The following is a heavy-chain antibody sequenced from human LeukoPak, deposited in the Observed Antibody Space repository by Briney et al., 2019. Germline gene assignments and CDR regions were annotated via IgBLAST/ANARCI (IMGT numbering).Heavy chain of an antibody. Sequence: SETLSLTCSVSGGSFSSGCYYWRWTRQHPGKGLEWIGYIYHSGSTNYNPSLKSRVTISVDTSKNQFSLKLSSVTAADTAVYYWARGAHYVFWVVYNGYWGQGTRVT. CDR3: ARGAHYVFWVVYNGY. J-gene: IGHJ4*02. CDR2: IYHSGST. V-gene: IGHV4-31*03. D-gene: IGHD3-3*01. CDR1: GGSFSSGCYY.